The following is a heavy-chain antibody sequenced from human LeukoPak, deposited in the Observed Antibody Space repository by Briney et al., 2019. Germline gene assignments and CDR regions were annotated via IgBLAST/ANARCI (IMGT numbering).Heavy chain of an antibody. CDR2: IYYSGST. Sequence: SETLSLTYNVSGGSFSSYYWSWIRQPPGKGLEWIGYIYYSGSTNYNPSLKSRVTISVDTSKNQFSLKLSSVTAADTAVYYCATGSGSYTNLDYWGQGTLVTVAS. CDR1: GGSFSSYY. J-gene: IGHJ4*02. V-gene: IGHV4-59*01. CDR3: ATGSGSYTNLDY. D-gene: IGHD3-10*01.